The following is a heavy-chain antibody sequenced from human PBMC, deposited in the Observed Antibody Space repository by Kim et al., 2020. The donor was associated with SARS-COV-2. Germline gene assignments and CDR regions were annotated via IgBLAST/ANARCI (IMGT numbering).Heavy chain of an antibody. Sequence: QDRVAMTRDTSTSTVYMELSSLRSEDTAVYYCARVYNWNDVPDYWGQGTLVTVSS. D-gene: IGHD1-20*01. V-gene: IGHV1-46*01. CDR3: ARVYNWNDVPDY. J-gene: IGHJ4*02.